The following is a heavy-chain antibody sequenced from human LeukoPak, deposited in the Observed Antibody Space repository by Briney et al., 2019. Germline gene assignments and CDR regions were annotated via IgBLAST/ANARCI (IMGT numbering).Heavy chain of an antibody. CDR1: GYTLTELS. Sequence: ASVKVSCKVSGYTLTELSMHWVRQAPGKGLEWMGGFDPEDGETIYAQKFQGRVTMTEDTSTDTAYMELSSLRSEDTAVYYCARDDVVVVAATNNKNYYYYGMDVWGQGTTVTVSS. CDR3: ARDDVVVVAATNNKNYYYYGMDV. D-gene: IGHD2-15*01. V-gene: IGHV1-24*01. CDR2: FDPEDGET. J-gene: IGHJ6*02.